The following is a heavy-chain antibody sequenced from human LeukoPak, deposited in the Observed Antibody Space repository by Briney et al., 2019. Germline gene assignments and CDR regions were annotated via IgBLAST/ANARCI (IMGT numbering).Heavy chain of an antibody. CDR3: ANLGYCTTTSCSGDRYY. CDR1: GFTFSSHG. J-gene: IGHJ4*02. CDR2: IWYDESKK. Sequence: GRSLRLSCVASGFTFSSHGMHWVRQAPGKGLEWVAFIWYDESKKFYADSVEGRFTVSRDNPKETLHLQMDSLRAEDTALYYCANLGYCTTTSCSGDRYYWGQGTLVTVSS. D-gene: IGHD2-2*01. V-gene: IGHV3-33*06.